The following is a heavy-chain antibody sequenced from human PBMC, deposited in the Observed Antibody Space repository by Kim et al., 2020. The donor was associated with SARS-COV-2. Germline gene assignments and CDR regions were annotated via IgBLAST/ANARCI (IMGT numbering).Heavy chain of an antibody. D-gene: IGHD3-10*01. Sequence: GGSLRLSCAASGFTFSSYSMNWVRQAPGKGLEWVSYISSSSSTIYYADSVKGRFTISRDNAKNSLYLQMNSLRDEDTAVYYCARDKQVLWFGEFSQVNGMDVWGQGTTVTVSS. J-gene: IGHJ6*02. CDR2: ISSSSSTI. CDR1: GFTFSSYS. CDR3: ARDKQVLWFGEFSQVNGMDV. V-gene: IGHV3-48*02.